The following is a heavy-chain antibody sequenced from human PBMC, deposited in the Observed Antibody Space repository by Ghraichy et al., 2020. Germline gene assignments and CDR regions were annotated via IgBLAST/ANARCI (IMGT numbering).Heavy chain of an antibody. D-gene: IGHD4-11*01. V-gene: IGHV3-43*01. CDR1: GFTFDDYT. CDR2: ISWEGGST. J-gene: IGHJ6*02. Sequence: GGSLRLSCAASGFTFDDYTMHWVRQAPGKGLEWVSLISWEGGSTYYADAVKGRFTISRDNSKNSLYLQMNSLRTEDTALYYCAKDMGYSTLPYYYYGMDVWGQGTTVTVSS. CDR3: AKDMGYSTLPYYYYGMDV.